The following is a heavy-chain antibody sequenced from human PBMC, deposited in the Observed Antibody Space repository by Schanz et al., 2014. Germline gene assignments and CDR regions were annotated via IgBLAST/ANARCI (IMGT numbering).Heavy chain of an antibody. CDR2: ISAYNGNT. V-gene: IGHV1-18*01. Sequence: QVHLVQSGAEVKKPGASVKVSCKASGYNITSNDVTWVRQATGQGLEWMGWISAYNGNTNYAQKLQGRVTMTTDTATSTAYMELRRLRADDTAVYYGARDRRRYCSTASCLHDNWFDPWGQGTLVIVSS. CDR1: GYNITSND. D-gene: IGHD2-2*01. J-gene: IGHJ5*02. CDR3: ARDRRRYCSTASCLHDNWFDP.